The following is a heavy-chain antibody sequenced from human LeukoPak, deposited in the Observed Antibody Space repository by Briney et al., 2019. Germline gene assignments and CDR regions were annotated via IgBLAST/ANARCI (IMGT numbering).Heavy chain of an antibody. V-gene: IGHV3-23*01. CDR2: ISGSGGST. J-gene: IGHJ3*02. CDR3: ARDRLGAFDI. CDR1: GGSFSGYY. Sequence: PSETLSLTCAVYGGSFSGYYWSWIRQPPGKGLEWVSAISGSGGSTYYADSVKGRFTISRDNSKNTLYLQMNSLRAEDTAVYYCARDRLGAFDIWGQGTMVTVSS. D-gene: IGHD7-27*01.